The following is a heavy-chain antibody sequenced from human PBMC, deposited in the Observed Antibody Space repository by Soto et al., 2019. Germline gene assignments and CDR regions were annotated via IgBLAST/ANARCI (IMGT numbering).Heavy chain of an antibody. D-gene: IGHD6-19*01. CDR1: GNTVTKYG. CDR3: ASATSIAVAGKET. CDR2: ISFYNGHT. V-gene: IGHV1-18*01. J-gene: IGHJ4*02. Sequence: VQLVQSGGEVKKPGASAKVSCKASGNTVTKYGISWVRQAPGQGLEWLGWISFYNGHTNYALKFQDRITFTTDTSTSTASMELRSLTSDDTAVYYCASATSIAVAGKETWGQGTLVTVSS.